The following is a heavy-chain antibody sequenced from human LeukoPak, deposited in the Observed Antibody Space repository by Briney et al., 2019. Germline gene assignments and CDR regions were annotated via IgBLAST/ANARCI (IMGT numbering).Heavy chain of an antibody. CDR2: IRYDGSNK. J-gene: IGHJ4*02. CDR3: AKSRARREGSSGSIDY. CDR1: GFTFSSYA. V-gene: IGHV3-30*02. Sequence: AGGSLRLSCAASGFTFSSYAMSWVRQAPGKGLEWVAVIRYDGSNKYYADSVKGRFTISRDNSKNTLYLQMNSLRAEDTAVYYCAKSRARREGSSGSIDYWGQGTLVTVSS. D-gene: IGHD3-22*01.